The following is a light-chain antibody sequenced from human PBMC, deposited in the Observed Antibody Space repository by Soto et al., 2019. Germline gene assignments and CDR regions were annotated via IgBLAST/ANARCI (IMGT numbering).Light chain of an antibody. CDR2: GNS. Sequence: QSVLTQPPSVSGAPGQRVTISCTGSSSKIGSGYYVHWYQQLPGTAPKLLIYGNSNRPSGVPDRFSGSKSGTSASLAITGLQAEDEADYYCQSYDSSLSVAYVFGTGTKVTVL. J-gene: IGLJ1*01. V-gene: IGLV1-40*01. CDR1: SSKIGSGYY. CDR3: QSYDSSLSVAYV.